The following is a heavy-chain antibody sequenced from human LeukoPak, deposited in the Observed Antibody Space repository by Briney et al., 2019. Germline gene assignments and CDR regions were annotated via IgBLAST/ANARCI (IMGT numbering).Heavy chain of an antibody. CDR2: IYYSGST. Sequence: PSETLSLTCTVSGGSISSYSWSWIRQPPGKGLEWIGYIYYSGSTNYNPSLKSRVTISVDMSKNQFSLKLSSVTAADTAVYYCATHPPKVCTGGSCTDYWGQGTLVTVSS. J-gene: IGHJ4*02. CDR3: ATHPPKVCTGGSCTDY. D-gene: IGHD2-15*01. V-gene: IGHV4-59*01. CDR1: GGSISSYS.